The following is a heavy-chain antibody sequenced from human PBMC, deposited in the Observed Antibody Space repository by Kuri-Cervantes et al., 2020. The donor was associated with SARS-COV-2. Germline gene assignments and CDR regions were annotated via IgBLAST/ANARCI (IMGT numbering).Heavy chain of an antibody. CDR3: ARVGRAGPFDY. CDR1: GYSISSGYY. D-gene: IGHD6-13*01. Sequence: SETLSLTCTVSGYSISSGYYWGWIRQPPGKGLEWIGSIYHSGSTYYNPSLKSRVTISVDTSKNQFSLKLSSVAAADTAVYYCARVGRAGPFDYLGQGTLVTVSS. J-gene: IGHJ4*02. V-gene: IGHV4-38-2*02. CDR2: IYHSGST.